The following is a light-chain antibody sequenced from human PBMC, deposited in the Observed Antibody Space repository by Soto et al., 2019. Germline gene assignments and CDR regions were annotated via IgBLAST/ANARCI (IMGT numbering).Light chain of an antibody. CDR1: SSDVGAFNY. J-gene: IGLJ3*02. V-gene: IGLV2-14*01. Sequence: QSALTQPASVSASPGQSITISCTGTSSDVGAFNYVSWFQQHPGEAPKLMIYEVNNRPSGVSNRFSASKSGNTASLTISGLQAEDEADYYCSSYTTSSTWVFGGGTKL. CDR2: EVN. CDR3: SSYTTSSTWV.